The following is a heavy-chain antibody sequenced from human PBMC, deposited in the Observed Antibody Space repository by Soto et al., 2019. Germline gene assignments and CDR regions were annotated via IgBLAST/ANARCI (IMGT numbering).Heavy chain of an antibody. D-gene: IGHD3-22*01. V-gene: IGHV3-23*01. Sequence: GGSLRLSCAASGFTFSSYAMSWVRQAPGKGLEWVSLISGSGGSTYYADSVKGRFTISRDNSKNTLYPQMNSLRAEDTAVYYCAKDRDSSGYYAYFDYWGQGTLVTVSS. CDR2: ISGSGGST. CDR1: GFTFSSYA. J-gene: IGHJ4*02. CDR3: AKDRDSSGYYAYFDY.